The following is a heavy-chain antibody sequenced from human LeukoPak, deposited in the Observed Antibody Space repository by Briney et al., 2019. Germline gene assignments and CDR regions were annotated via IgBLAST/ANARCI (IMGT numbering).Heavy chain of an antibody. CDR2: ISGSDGST. J-gene: IGHJ4*02. CDR3: AKFYRATRGACDS. V-gene: IGHV3-23*01. Sequence: GGSLRLSCAASGFSFSSFGMSWVRQAPGKGLEWVSRISGSDGSTDYADSVKGRFTISRDNAKNTLYLQMNSLKAEDTAIYYCAKFYRATRGACDSWGQGTLVTVSS. D-gene: IGHD2-21*02. CDR1: GFSFSSFG.